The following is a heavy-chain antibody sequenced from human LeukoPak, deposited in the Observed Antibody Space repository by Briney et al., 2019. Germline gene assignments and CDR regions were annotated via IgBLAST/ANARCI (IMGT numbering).Heavy chain of an antibody. V-gene: IGHV5-10-1*01. CDR3: ARLGKSAMVIHY. CDR1: GYSFTSYW. D-gene: IGHD5-18*01. J-gene: IGHJ4*02. Sequence: GESLKISCKGSGYSFTSYWISWVRQMPGKGLEWMGRVDPSDSYTNYSPSFQGHVTISADKSISTAYLQWSSLKASDTAMYYCARLGKSAMVIHYWGQGTLVTVSS. CDR2: VDPSDSYT.